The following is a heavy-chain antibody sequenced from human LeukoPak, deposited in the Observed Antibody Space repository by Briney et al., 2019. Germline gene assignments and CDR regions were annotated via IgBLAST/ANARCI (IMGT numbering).Heavy chain of an antibody. Sequence: GGSLRLSCAASGFTFSSYAMSWVRQAPGKGLEWVSTISGSGGSTYYADSVKGRFTISRDNSKNTLYLQMNSLRAEDTAVYYCAKDLNSSSFGYWGQGTLVTVSS. D-gene: IGHD6-19*01. CDR3: AKDLNSSSFGY. CDR1: GFTFSSYA. V-gene: IGHV3-23*01. J-gene: IGHJ4*02. CDR2: ISGSGGST.